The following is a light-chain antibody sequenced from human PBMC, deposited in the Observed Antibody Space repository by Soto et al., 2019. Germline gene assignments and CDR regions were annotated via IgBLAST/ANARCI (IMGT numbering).Light chain of an antibody. CDR1: TSNIGSNN. CDR3: ATWDDSLNGPV. CDR2: TNT. Sequence: QSVLTQPPSASGTPGQRVTISCSGSTSNIGSNNVNWYQQLPGAAPRHLIYTNTQRPSGVPDRFSGSRSGSSASLAISGVRSEDEADYYCATWDDSLNGPVFGGGTKLTVL. J-gene: IGLJ3*02. V-gene: IGLV1-44*01.